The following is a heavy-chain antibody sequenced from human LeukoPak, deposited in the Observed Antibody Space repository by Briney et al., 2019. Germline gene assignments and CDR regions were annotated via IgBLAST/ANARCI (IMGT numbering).Heavy chain of an antibody. CDR3: ASILRSSSGYYFDY. J-gene: IGHJ4*02. CDR1: GFTVSTNY. D-gene: IGHD3-10*01. CDR2: IYSGDTT. V-gene: IGHV3-66*01. Sequence: PGGSLRLSCAASGFTVSTNYMSWVRQAPGKGLEWVSVIYSGDTTLYADSVRGKFTISRDNSKNTLYLQMNSLRAEDTAVYHCASILRSSSGYYFDYWGQGTLVTVSS.